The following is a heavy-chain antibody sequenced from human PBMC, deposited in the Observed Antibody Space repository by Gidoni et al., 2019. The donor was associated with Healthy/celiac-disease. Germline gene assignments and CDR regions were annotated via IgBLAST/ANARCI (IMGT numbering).Heavy chain of an antibody. CDR3: AMTTVTPSYYYDYMDV. D-gene: IGHD4-17*01. V-gene: IGHV1-46*04. J-gene: IGHJ6*03. CDR2: INPSGGST. Sequence: QVQLVQSGAEVKKPGASVKVSCKASGYTFTSYYMHWVRQAPGQGLEWMGIINPSGGSTSYEQKLQGRVTMTRDTSTSTVYMELSSLRSEDTAVYYCAMTTVTPSYYYDYMDVWGKGTTVTVSS. CDR1: GYTFTSYY.